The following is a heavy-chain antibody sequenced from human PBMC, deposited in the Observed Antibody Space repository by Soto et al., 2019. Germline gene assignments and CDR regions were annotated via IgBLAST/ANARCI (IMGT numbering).Heavy chain of an antibody. CDR1: GLTFSNYY. V-gene: IGHV3-11*01. J-gene: IGHJ4*02. CDR2: ISKSGDTI. Sequence: QVQLVESGGGLVKPGGSLRLSCAASGLTFSNYYMSWIRQAPGRGLEWVSYISKSGDTIYNADSVKGRFTISRDNARNSLYLQMNSLRAEDTAVYYCASVHHEIRYWGQGTLVTVSS. D-gene: IGHD3-16*01. CDR3: ASVHHEIRY.